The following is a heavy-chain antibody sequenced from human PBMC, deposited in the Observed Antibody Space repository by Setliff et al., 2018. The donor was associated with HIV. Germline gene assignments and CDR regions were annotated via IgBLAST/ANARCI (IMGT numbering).Heavy chain of an antibody. CDR1: GGSISSYY. Sequence: SETLSLTCTVSGGSISSYYWSWIRQPPGKALEWIGYIYTSGSTNYNPSLKSRVTISVDTSKNQFSLKLSSVTAADTAVYYCARGRDSNGWYDAWGQGTLVTVSS. J-gene: IGHJ5*02. D-gene: IGHD6-19*01. CDR3: ARGRDSNGWYDA. CDR2: IYTSGST. V-gene: IGHV4-4*08.